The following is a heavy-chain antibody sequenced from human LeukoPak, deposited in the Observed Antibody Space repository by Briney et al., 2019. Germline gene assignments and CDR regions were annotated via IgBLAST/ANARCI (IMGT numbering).Heavy chain of an antibody. CDR1: GFTFSNAW. Sequence: GGSLRLSRAASGFTFSNAWMSWVRQAPGKGLEWVGRIKSKTDGGTTDYAAPVKGRFTISRDDSKNTLYLQMNSLRAEDTALYHCARVWCSSTTYCWFDPWGQGTLVTVSS. D-gene: IGHD2-2*01. CDR2: IKSKTDGGTT. CDR3: ARVWCSSTTYCWFDP. V-gene: IGHV3-15*05. J-gene: IGHJ5*02.